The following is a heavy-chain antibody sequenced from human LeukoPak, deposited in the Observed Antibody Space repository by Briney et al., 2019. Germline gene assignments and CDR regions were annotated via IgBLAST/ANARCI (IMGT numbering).Heavy chain of an antibody. J-gene: IGHJ5*02. D-gene: IGHD3-10*01. CDR3: ARAPLGYNWFDP. CDR1: GYTFTGYY. V-gene: IGHV1-2*06. CDR2: INPNSGGT. Sequence: ASVKVSCKASGYTFTGYYMHWVRQAPGQGLEWMGRINPNSGGTNYAQKFQGRVTMTKDTSISTGYMELSRLRPDDTAVYYCARAPLGYNWFDPWGQGTLVTVSS.